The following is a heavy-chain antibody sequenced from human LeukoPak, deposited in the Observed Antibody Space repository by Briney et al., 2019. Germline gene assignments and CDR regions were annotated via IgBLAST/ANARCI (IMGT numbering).Heavy chain of an antibody. D-gene: IGHD3-22*01. V-gene: IGHV1-69*04. CDR3: ARGGYYDSSGYYRSRWFDP. J-gene: IGHJ5*02. CDR1: GGTFSSYA. Sequence: SVEVSCKASGGTFSSYAISWVRQAPGQGLEWMGRIIPILGIANYAQKFQGRVTITADKSTSTAYMELSSLRSEDTAVYYCARGGYYDSSGYYRSRWFDPWGQGTLVTVSS. CDR2: IIPILGIA.